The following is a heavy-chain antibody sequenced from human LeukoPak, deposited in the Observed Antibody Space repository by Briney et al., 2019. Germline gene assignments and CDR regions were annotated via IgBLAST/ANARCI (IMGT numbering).Heavy chain of an antibody. Sequence: GSLRLSCAASGFTFSSYAMSWVRQPPGKGLEWIGEINHSGSTNYNPSLKSRVTISVDTSKNQFSLKLSSVTAADTAVYYCARERRPTYYDFWSGYYIWGQGTLVTVSS. CDR1: GFTFSSYA. D-gene: IGHD3-3*01. V-gene: IGHV4-34*01. J-gene: IGHJ4*02. CDR2: INHSGST. CDR3: ARERRPTYYDFWSGYYI.